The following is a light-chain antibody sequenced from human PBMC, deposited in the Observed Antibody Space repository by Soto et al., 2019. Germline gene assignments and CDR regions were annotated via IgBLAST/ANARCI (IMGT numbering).Light chain of an antibody. V-gene: IGLV2-14*01. CDR3: SSSTSSSTLAHYV. J-gene: IGLJ1*01. Sequence: QSALTQPASVSGSPGQSITISCTGTSSDVGGYNYVSWYQQHPGKAPKLMIYDVSNRPSGVSNRFSGSKSGNTASLTISGLQAEDEADYYCSSSTSSSTLAHYVFRTGTNV. CDR2: DVS. CDR1: SSDVGGYNY.